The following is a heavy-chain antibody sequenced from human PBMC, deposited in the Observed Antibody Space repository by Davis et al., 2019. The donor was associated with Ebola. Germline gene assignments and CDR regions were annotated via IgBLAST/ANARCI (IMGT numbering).Heavy chain of an antibody. J-gene: IGHJ4*02. CDR2: IYYSGST. D-gene: IGHD3-3*01. CDR3: ARGKRFLEWLLSYYFDY. CDR1: GGSVSSGSYY. V-gene: IGHV4-61*01. Sequence: PSETLSLTCTVPGGSVSSGSYYWSWIRQPPGKGLEWIGYIYYSGSTNYNPSLKSRVTISVDTSKNQFSLKLSSVTAADTAVYYCARGKRFLEWLLSYYFDYWGQGTLVTVSS.